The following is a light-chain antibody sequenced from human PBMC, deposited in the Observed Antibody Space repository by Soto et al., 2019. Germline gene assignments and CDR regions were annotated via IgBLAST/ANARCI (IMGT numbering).Light chain of an antibody. CDR1: QDVSRS. CDR3: QQLWTYPLT. V-gene: IGKV1-9*01. J-gene: IGKJ4*01. Sequence: DTQLTQSPSFLSATVGDRVTITCRASQDVSRSVGWYQQKPGKAPKLLISAASTLHSGVPSRFGGSGSGTDFTLTISSLQPEDFATYYCQQLWTYPLTFGGGTKVDIK. CDR2: AAS.